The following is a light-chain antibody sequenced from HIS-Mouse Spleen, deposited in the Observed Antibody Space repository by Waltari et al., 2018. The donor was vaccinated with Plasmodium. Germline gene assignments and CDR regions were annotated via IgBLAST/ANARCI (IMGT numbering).Light chain of an antibody. V-gene: IGLV3-10*01. CDR3: YSTDSSGNHRV. CDR1: ALPNKY. J-gene: IGLJ3*02. CDR2: EDS. Sequence: SYELTQPPPVSVSQGQTARITCSGDALPNKYTYWYQQKSGQAPVLVIYEDSKRPSGIPERFSGSSSGTMATLTISGAQVEDEADYYCYSTDSSGNHRVFGGGTKLTVL.